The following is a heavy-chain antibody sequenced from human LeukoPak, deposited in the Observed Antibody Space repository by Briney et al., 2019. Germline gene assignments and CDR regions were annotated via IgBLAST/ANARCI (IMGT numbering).Heavy chain of an antibody. CDR3: AREFGVNWFDP. Sequence: SETLPLTCTVSGGSISSSSYHWGWIRQPPGKGLEWIGSIYYSGSTYYNPSLKSRVTISVDTSKNQFSLKLSSVTAADTAVYYCAREFGVNWFDPWGQGTLVTVSS. D-gene: IGHD3-10*01. J-gene: IGHJ5*02. CDR2: IYYSGST. CDR1: GGSISSSSYH. V-gene: IGHV4-39*02.